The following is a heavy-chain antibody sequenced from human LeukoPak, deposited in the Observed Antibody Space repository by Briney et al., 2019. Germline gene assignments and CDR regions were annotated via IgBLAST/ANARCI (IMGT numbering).Heavy chain of an antibody. CDR3: ARPNSMAYYSFDI. J-gene: IGHJ3*02. CDR1: GGSFSGYY. Sequence: SETLSLTCAVYGGSFSGYYWSWIRQPPGKGLEWLGEINHSGSTNYNPSLKSRGTISVDRPKNQFSLKLNSVTAADTAVYYCARPNSMAYYSFDIWGQGTMVTVSS. D-gene: IGHD2/OR15-2a*01. CDR2: INHSGST. V-gene: IGHV4-34*01.